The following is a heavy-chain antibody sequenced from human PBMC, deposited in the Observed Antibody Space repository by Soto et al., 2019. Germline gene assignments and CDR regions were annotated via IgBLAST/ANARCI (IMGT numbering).Heavy chain of an antibody. J-gene: IGHJ4*02. D-gene: IGHD4-17*01. CDR1: GFTFTGYA. V-gene: IGHV3-30-3*01. CDR3: ARANYGDYEDY. CDR2: ISYNGGKI. Sequence: QVQLVESGGGVVQPGRSLRLSCAASGFTFTGYAVHWVRQAPGKGLEWVAVISYNGGKIYYADSVKGRFTISRDNSKNTLYFQMNSLRAEDTAVYYCARANYGDYEDYWGQGTLVTVSS.